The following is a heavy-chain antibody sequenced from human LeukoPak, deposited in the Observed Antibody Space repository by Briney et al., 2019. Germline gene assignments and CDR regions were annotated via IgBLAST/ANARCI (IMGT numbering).Heavy chain of an antibody. V-gene: IGHV3-74*01. Sequence: EGSLRLSYAVSGFTISTYWMHWVRQAPGKGLVWVSRINSDGTATHYAFSVQGPFIISGDNAKNSLYLLINVSIVDTTAGYYCGRFNEADAEWGEGALIIVSS. CDR1: GFTISTYW. J-gene: IGHJ4*02. CDR3: GRFNEADAE. D-gene: IGHD1-1*01. CDR2: INSDGTAT.